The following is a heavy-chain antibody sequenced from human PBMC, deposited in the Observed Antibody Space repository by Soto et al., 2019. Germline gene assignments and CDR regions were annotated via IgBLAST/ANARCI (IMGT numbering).Heavy chain of an antibody. Sequence: QVQLVQSGAEVKKPGSSVKVSCKASGGTFSSYAISWVRQAPGQGLEWMGGIIPIFGTANYAQKFQGRVTITADESTSTAYMELSSLRSEDTAVYYCASTHVGVVVAATFGMDVWGQGTTVTVSS. D-gene: IGHD2-15*01. V-gene: IGHV1-69*01. CDR1: GGTFSSYA. CDR2: IIPIFGTA. J-gene: IGHJ6*02. CDR3: ASTHVGVVVAATFGMDV.